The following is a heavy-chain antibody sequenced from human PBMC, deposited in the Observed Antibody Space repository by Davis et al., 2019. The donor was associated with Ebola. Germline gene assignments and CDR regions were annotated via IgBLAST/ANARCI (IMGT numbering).Heavy chain of an antibody. V-gene: IGHV4-39*07. Sequence: PSETLSLTCTVSGGSISSSSYYWGWIRQPPGKGLEWIGSIYYSGSTNYNPSLKSRVTISVDTSKNQFSLKLSSVTAADTAVYYCAGETPLYGMDVWGQGTTVTVSS. CDR2: IYYSGST. CDR1: GGSISSSSYY. D-gene: IGHD4-23*01. J-gene: IGHJ6*02. CDR3: AGETPLYGMDV.